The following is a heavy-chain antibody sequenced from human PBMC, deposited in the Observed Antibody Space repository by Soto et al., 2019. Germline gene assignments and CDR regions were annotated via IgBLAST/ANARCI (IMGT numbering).Heavy chain of an antibody. J-gene: IGHJ3*02. CDR2: IYYSGST. CDR3: ASSYSSSWYSLDAFDI. V-gene: IGHV4-31*02. D-gene: IGHD6-13*01. Sequence: IRQHPGKGLEWIGYIYYSGSTYYNPSLKSRVTISVDTSKNQFSLKLSSVTAADTAVYYCASSYSSSWYSLDAFDIWGQGTMVTVSS.